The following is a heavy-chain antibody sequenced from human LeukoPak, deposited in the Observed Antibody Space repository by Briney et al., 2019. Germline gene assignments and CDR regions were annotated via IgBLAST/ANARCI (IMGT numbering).Heavy chain of an antibody. V-gene: IGHV1-3*01. Sequence: GASVKVSCKASGYTFTSYAMHWVRQAPGQRREWMGWINAGNGNTKYSQKFQGRVTITRDTSASTAYMELSSLRSEDTAVYYCARDRVGRLERHNWFDPWGQGTLVTVSS. J-gene: IGHJ5*02. CDR2: INAGNGNT. D-gene: IGHD1-1*01. CDR1: GYTFTSYA. CDR3: ARDRVGRLERHNWFDP.